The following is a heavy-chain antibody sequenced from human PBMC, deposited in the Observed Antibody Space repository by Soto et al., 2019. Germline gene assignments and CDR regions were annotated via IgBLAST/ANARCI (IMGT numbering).Heavy chain of an antibody. J-gene: IGHJ5*02. V-gene: IGHV4-34*01. CDR1: GGSFSGYY. CDR3: ARSFGYSDGLDWFDP. CDR2: INHSGST. D-gene: IGHD5-18*01. Sequence: SETLSLTCAVYGGSFSGYYWSWIRQPPGKGLEWIGEINHSGSTNYNPSLKSRVTISVDTSKNQFSLKLSSVTAADTAVYYCARSFGYSDGLDWFDPWSQGTLVTVSS.